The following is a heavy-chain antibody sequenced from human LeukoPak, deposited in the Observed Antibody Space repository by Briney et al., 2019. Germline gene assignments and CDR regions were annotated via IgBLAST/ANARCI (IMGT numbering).Heavy chain of an antibody. CDR3: AKGRSGYDYFDS. J-gene: IGHJ4*02. CDR2: ISISGVDT. D-gene: IGHD5-12*01. CDR1: GFAFRDYS. Sequence: GGSLRLSCPTSGFAFRDYSMSWVRQAPGKGLEWVSSISISGVDTFYADPVKGRFTISRDNSKNTLFLQINSLRAEDTAVYYCAKGRSGYDYFDSWGQGTLVTVSS. V-gene: IGHV3-23*01.